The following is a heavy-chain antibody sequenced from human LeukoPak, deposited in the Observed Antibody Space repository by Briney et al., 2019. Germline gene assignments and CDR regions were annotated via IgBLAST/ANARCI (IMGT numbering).Heavy chain of an antibody. CDR1: GYSFTSSW. CDR2: IYPDDSDI. J-gene: IGHJ4*02. Sequence: XESLTISCKASGYSFTSSWIGWVRQMPGKGLEWMGVIYPDDSDIRYSPSFEGQVTISADKSISTAYLQWSSLKAADTAMYYCARPRSGYYPLNYWGQGTLVTVSS. CDR3: ARPRSGYYPLNY. V-gene: IGHV5-51*01. D-gene: IGHD3-3*01.